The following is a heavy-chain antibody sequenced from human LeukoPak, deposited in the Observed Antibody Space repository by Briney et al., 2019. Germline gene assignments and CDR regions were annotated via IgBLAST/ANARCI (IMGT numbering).Heavy chain of an antibody. CDR1: GFTFSDYY. V-gene: IGHV3-11*04. Sequence: GGSLRLSCAASGFTFSDYYMSWIRQAPGKGLEWVSYISYSGSTLYYADSVKGRFTMSRDNAKNSVYLQMSSLRAEDTAVYYCTRDAALVPGKNFWGQGTLVTVSS. J-gene: IGHJ4*02. CDR2: ISYSGSTL. D-gene: IGHD6-19*01. CDR3: TRDAALVPGKNF.